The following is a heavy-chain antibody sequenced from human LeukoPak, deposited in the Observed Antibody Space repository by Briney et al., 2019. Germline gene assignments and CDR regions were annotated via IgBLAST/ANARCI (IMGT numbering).Heavy chain of an antibody. CDR3: ARAIRGDY. V-gene: IGHV3-7*01. CDR2: IKQDGSEK. CDR1: GFTFSSYA. J-gene: IGHJ4*02. Sequence: GGSLRLSCAASGFTFSSYAMSWVRQAPGKGLEWVANIKQDGSEKYYVDSVKGRFTISRDNAKNSLYLQMNSLRAEDTAVYYCARAIRGDYWGQGTLVTVSS.